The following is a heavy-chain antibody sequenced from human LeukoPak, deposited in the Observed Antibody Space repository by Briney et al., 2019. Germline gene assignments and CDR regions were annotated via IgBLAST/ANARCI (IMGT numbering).Heavy chain of an antibody. CDR1: GFTFSSYE. J-gene: IGHJ4*02. D-gene: IGHD6-6*01. CDR3: TRQTVYSSFH. V-gene: IGHV3-48*03. CDR2: ISSSGSTI. Sequence: GGSLRLSCAASGFTFSSYEMNWVRQAPGKGLEWVSYISSSGSTIYYADSVKGRFTISRDNAKNSLYLQMNSLKTEDTAVYYCTRQTVYSSFHWGQGTLVTVSS.